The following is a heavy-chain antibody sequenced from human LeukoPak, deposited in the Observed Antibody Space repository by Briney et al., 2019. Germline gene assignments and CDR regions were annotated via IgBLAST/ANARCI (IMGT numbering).Heavy chain of an antibody. V-gene: IGHV3-23*01. CDR3: ARLNGPVVITFGGVTWFDP. CDR2: ITGSGSTS. D-gene: IGHD3-16*01. CDR1: GFSFSGCG. Sequence: GGSLRLSCAASGFSFSGCGMAWVRRAPGKGLECVSAITGSGSTSYYTDSVRGRFTISRDNYMNTVYLQMNTLGAEDTAIYYCARLNGPVVITFGGVTWFDPWGQGTRVTVSS. J-gene: IGHJ5*02.